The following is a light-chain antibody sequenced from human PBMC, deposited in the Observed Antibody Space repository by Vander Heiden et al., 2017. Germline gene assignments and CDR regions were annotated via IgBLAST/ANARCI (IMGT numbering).Light chain of an antibody. CDR3: CSYAGSNTWV. V-gene: IGLV2-23*02. CDR2: EVT. J-gene: IGLJ3*02. CDR1: RSDVGSYNL. Sequence: QSALTQPASVSGSPGQPITISCTGTRSDVGSYNLVSWYRHHPGKAPKLMIYEVTKRPSGYSNRFSGSKSGNTASLTISGLQAEDEADYYCCSYAGSNTWVFGGGTKLTVL.